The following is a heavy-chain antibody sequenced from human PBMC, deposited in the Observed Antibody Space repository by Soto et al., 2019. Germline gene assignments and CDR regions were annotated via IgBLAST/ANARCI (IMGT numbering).Heavy chain of an antibody. CDR2: IYYSGST. D-gene: IGHD2-8*01. J-gene: IGHJ5*02. CDR1: GGSISSSSYY. Sequence: QLQLQESGPGLVKPSETLSLTCTVSGGSISSSSYYWGWIRQPPGKGLEWIGSIYYSGSTYYNPSLKSRVTISVDTSKNQFSLKLSSGTAADTAVYYCARGDHCTNGVCYTPTGWFDPWGQGTLVTVSS. CDR3: ARGDHCTNGVCYTPTGWFDP. V-gene: IGHV4-39*01.